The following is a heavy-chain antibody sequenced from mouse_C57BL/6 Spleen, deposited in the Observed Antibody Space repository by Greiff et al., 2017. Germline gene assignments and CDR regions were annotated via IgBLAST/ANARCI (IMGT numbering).Heavy chain of an antibody. V-gene: IGHV4-1*01. Sequence: EVKLLQSGGGLVQPGGSLKLSCAASGIDFSRYWMSWVRRAPGKGLEWIGEINPDSSTINYAPSLKDKFIITRDNAKNTLYLQMSKVRTEDTALYYCARGDLYAMDYWGQGTSVTVSS. CDR3: ARGDLYAMDY. J-gene: IGHJ4*01. CDR1: GIDFSRYW. CDR2: INPDSSTI.